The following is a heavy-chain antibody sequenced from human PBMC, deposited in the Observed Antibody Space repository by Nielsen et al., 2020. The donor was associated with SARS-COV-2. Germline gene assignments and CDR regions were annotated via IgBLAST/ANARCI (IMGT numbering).Heavy chain of an antibody. J-gene: IGHJ4*02. CDR3: ARDRDIDYFDS. CDR1: GFTFSDHY. CDR2: ISSSGGTT. V-gene: IGHV3-11*01. Sequence: GESLKISCAASGFTFSDHYMSWIRQPPGRGLEWVSHISSSGGTTNYADSVTGRFTISRDNAKNSLFLQMNSLRAEDTGIYYCARDRDIDYFDSWGQGTLVTVSS.